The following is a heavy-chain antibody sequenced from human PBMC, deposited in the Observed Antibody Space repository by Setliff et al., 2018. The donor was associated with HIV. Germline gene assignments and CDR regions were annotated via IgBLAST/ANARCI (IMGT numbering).Heavy chain of an antibody. V-gene: IGHV1-2*06. CDR1: GYTFTAYY. CDR3: ARQDHSSVNTGSLYAFDV. Sequence: ASVKVSCKASGYTFTAYYIHWVRQAPGHELQLMGRIEPSSGGTNYIQKFQGRVTITRDTSIYTVYMELTGLTSDDTAVYCCARQDHSSVNTGSLYAFDVWGQGTMVTVSS. J-gene: IGHJ3*01. D-gene: IGHD2-8*02. CDR2: IEPSSGGT.